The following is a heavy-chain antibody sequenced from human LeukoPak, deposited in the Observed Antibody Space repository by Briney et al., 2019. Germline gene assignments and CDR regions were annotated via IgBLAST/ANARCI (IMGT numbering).Heavy chain of an antibody. CDR3: AKAGGRIAARSPFSY. Sequence: GGSLRLSCAASGFTFSSYSMNWVRQAPGKGLEWVSSISSISYIYYADSVKGRFTISRDTAKNTLYLQMNSLRAEDTAVYYCAKAGGRIAARSPFSYWGQGTLVTVSS. J-gene: IGHJ4*02. CDR2: ISSISYI. V-gene: IGHV3-21*01. CDR1: GFTFSSYS. D-gene: IGHD6-6*01.